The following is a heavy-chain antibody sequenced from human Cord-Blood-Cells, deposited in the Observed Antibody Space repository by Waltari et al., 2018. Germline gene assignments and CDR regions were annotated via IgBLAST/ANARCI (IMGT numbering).Heavy chain of an antibody. CDR2: IFSNDEK. J-gene: IGHJ4*02. CDR3: ARIPVKSKLGVDY. V-gene: IGHV2-26*01. CDR1: GFSLSNARMG. Sequence: QVTLKESGPVLVKPTETLTLTCTVSGFSLSNARMGVSWIRPPPGKALEWLAHIFSNDEKSDSTSLKSRLTISKDTSKSQVVLTMTNMDPVDTATYYCARIPVKSKLGVDYWGQGTLVTVSS. D-gene: IGHD6-6*01.